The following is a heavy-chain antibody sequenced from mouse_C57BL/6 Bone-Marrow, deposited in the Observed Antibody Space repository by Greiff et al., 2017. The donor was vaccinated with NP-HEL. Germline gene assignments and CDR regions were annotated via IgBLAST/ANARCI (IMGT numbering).Heavy chain of an antibody. CDR2: ISGGGGNT. CDR3: ARHTRGDY. J-gene: IGHJ2*01. V-gene: IGHV5-9*01. CDR1: GFTFSSYT. Sequence: DVMLVESGGGLVKPGGSLKLSCAASGFTFSSYTMSWVRQTPEKRLEWVATISGGGGNTYYPDSVKGRFTISRDNAKNTLYLQMSSLRSEDTALYYCARHTRGDYWGQGTTLTVSS.